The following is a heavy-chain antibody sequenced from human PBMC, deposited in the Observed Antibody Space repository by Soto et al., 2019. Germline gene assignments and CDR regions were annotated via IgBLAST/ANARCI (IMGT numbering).Heavy chain of an antibody. CDR2: IWYDGSNI. CDR1: GFTFSSYG. Sequence: QVQLVESGGGVVQPGRSLRLSCAASGFTFSSYGMHWVRQAPGKGLEWVAVIWYDGSNIYYADSVKGRFTISRDNSKNTLYLQMNSLRAEDTAVYYCARTVRFLEWLPFDYWGQGTLVTVSS. J-gene: IGHJ4*02. CDR3: ARTVRFLEWLPFDY. D-gene: IGHD3-3*01. V-gene: IGHV3-33*01.